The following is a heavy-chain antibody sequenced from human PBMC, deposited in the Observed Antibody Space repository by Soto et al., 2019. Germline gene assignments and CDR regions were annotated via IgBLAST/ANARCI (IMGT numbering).Heavy chain of an antibody. Sequence: LRLSCAASGFTFSSYGMHWVRQAPGKGLEWVAVIWYDGSNKYYADSVKGRFTISRDNSKNTLYLQMNSLRAEDTAVYYCAIDLSSSSQWIYYYYYGMDVWGQGTTVTVSS. J-gene: IGHJ6*02. CDR3: AIDLSSSSQWIYYYYYGMDV. V-gene: IGHV3-33*01. D-gene: IGHD6-6*01. CDR1: GFTFSSYG. CDR2: IWYDGSNK.